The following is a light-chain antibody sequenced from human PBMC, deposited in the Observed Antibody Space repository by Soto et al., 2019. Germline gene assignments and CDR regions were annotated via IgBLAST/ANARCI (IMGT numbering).Light chain of an antibody. Sequence: EIVLTQSPATLALSPGERATLSCRASQSVRSYLAWYQQKPGRAPRLLIYDTSNRATGIPARFSGSGSGTDFSLTIRSLQPEDFATYYCQESYSTPRATVGGGSKVDIK. CDR2: DTS. V-gene: IGKV3-11*01. J-gene: IGKJ4*01. CDR3: QESYSTPRAT. CDR1: QSVRSY.